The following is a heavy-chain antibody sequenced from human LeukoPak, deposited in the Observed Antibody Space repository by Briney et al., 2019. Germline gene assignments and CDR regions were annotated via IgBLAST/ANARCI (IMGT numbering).Heavy chain of an antibody. CDR3: ARVTGTTPFDY. J-gene: IGHJ4*02. Sequence: SETLSLTCAVYGGSFSGYYWSWIRQPPGKGLEWIGEINHSGSTSYNPSLKSRVTISVDTSKNQFSLKLSSVTAADTAVYYCARVTGTTPFDYWGQGTLVTVSS. V-gene: IGHV4-34*01. D-gene: IGHD1-20*01. CDR2: INHSGST. CDR1: GGSFSGYY.